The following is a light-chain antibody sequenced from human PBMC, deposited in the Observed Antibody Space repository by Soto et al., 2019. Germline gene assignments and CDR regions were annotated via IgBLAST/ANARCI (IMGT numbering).Light chain of an antibody. Sequence: DIQMTQTPATLSAFAGDRVTVTCRASQSVSSWVAWYQEKPGRGPKLLIYDASTWKSGVPSRFIGSGSGTEFTLTITSLQPDDFATYYCQHYNTYSPGTFGQGTKVDIK. CDR3: QHYNTYSPGT. CDR2: DAS. J-gene: IGKJ1*01. CDR1: QSVSSW. V-gene: IGKV1-5*01.